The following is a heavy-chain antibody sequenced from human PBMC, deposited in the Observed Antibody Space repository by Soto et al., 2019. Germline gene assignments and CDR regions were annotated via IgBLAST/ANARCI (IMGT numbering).Heavy chain of an antibody. J-gene: IGHJ5*02. CDR2: INHTGGT. V-gene: IGHV4-34*01. CDR1: GGSFSGYY. D-gene: IGHD6-25*01. CDR3: ASERLRVWDHRNWFDP. Sequence: QVQLQQWGAGLLKPSETLSLTCAVYGGSFSGYYWSWIRQPPGKGLEWIGEINHTGGTNYNPSHRSRVLISVDTAKNHFPMKLISVTAADTAVYYGASERLRVWDHRNWFDPWGQGTLVTVSS.